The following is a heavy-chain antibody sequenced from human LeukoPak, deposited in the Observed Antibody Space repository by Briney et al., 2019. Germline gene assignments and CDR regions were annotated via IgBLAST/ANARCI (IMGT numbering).Heavy chain of an antibody. CDR3: AKVSEGALLEFDP. Sequence: PGGSLRLSCAASGFTFRNYAMSWVRQTPGKGLEWVSATSGGGDFTYVADSVKGRFSISRDNSENTTYLQMNTLRVEDTALYYCAKVSEGALLEFDPWGQGTLVTVSS. D-gene: IGHD1-26*01. CDR2: TSGGGDFT. CDR1: GFTFRNYA. V-gene: IGHV3-23*01. J-gene: IGHJ5*02.